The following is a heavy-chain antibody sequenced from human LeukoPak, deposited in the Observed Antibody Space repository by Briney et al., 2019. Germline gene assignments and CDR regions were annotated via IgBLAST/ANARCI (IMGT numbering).Heavy chain of an antibody. CDR2: ITSSSSTI. V-gene: IGHV3-48*02. CDR1: GFTFSSYS. CDR3: ASRVSPGNVYSWFAP. J-gene: IGHJ5*02. Sequence: QSGGSLRLSCAASGFTFSSYSMSWLRQAPGKGLEWISYITSSSSTIYYADSVKGRFTISRDNAKNSLYLQMNSLRHEDTAVYYCASRVSPGNVYSWFAPWGQGPLVPVSS. D-gene: IGHD4-23*01.